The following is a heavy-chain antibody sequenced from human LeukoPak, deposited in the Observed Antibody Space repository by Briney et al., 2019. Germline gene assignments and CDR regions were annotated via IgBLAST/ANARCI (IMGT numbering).Heavy chain of an antibody. V-gene: IGHV4-59*01. CDR2: IYYSGST. D-gene: IGHD6-13*01. J-gene: IGHJ4*02. CDR3: AREGGVRGPGTVDY. CDR1: GGSISSYY. Sequence: SETLSLTCTVSGGSISSYYWSWIRQPPGKGLGWIGYIYYSGSTNYNPSLKSRVTISVDTSKNQFSLKLSSVTAADTAVYYCAREGGVRGPGTVDYWGQGTLVTVSS.